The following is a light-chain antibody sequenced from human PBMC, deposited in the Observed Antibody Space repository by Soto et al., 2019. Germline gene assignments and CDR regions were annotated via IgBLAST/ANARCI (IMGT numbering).Light chain of an antibody. J-gene: IGLJ3*02. CDR1: SPNIGSNT. Sequence: QSVLTQPPSASGTHGQSVTISCSGSSPNIGSNTVNWYQQLPGAAPQLLICLNDQRPSGVPDRFSGSKSGTSASLAISGLQAEDEADYYCATWDDSLYGWVFGGGAQLTVL. CDR2: LND. V-gene: IGLV1-44*01. CDR3: ATWDDSLYGWV.